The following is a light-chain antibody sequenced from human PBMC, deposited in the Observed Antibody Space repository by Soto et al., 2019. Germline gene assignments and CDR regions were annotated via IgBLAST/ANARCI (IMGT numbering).Light chain of an antibody. CDR2: GVS. CDR3: QQSDRVKYT. Sequence: IQMTQSPSSLSASVRDRVTITCRASQSIGSSLNWYRQKPGKAPELVIYGVSTLHGDITSPFPGSSVPTDFKSTISTLRPEDFAVYVGQQSDRVKYTFGRGTTLEIK. J-gene: IGKJ2*01. CDR1: QSIGSS. V-gene: IGKV1-39*01.